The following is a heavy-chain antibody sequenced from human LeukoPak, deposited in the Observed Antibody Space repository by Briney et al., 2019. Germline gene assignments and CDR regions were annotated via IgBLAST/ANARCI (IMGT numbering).Heavy chain of an antibody. V-gene: IGHV4-34*01. Sequence: SSETLSLTCAVYGGSFSDHYWSWIRQPPGKGLEWIGEVNHSGSTNYNPSLKSRVTISVDTSKNQFSLRLSSVTAADTAVYYCARDFDGIDYWGQGTLVTVSS. CDR1: GGSFSDHY. J-gene: IGHJ4*02. CDR3: ARDFDGIDY. CDR2: VNHSGST.